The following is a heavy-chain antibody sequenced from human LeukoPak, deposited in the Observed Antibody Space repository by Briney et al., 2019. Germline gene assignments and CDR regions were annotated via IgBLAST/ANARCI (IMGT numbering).Heavy chain of an antibody. D-gene: IGHD3-9*01. CDR3: VRDSGYFDC. V-gene: IGHV3-21*01. J-gene: IGHJ4*02. Sequence: GLGTAGGVLRLSSGAPRLNFWYYRLTPGPPGPGEGVEWVSSISSRSSDIYYADLVKGRFTISRDNAKNSLYLQMNSLRVEDTAVYYCVRDSGYFDCWGRGTLVTVSS. CDR2: ISSRSSDI. CDR1: RLNFWYYR.